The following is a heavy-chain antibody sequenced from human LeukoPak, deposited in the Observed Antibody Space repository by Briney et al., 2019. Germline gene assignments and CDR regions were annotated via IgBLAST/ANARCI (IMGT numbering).Heavy chain of an antibody. D-gene: IGHD3-22*01. V-gene: IGHV1-69*05. Sequence: ASVKVSCTASGGTLSSYAISWVRQAPGQGLEWMGGIIPIFGTANYAQKFQGRVTITTDESTSTAYMELSSLRSEDTAVYYCAGSNYYDSSGYADYWGQGTLVTVSS. J-gene: IGHJ4*02. CDR2: IIPIFGTA. CDR3: AGSNYYDSSGYADY. CDR1: GGTLSSYA.